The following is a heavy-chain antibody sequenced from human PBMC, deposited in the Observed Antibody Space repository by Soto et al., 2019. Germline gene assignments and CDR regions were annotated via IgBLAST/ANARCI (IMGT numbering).Heavy chain of an antibody. J-gene: IGHJ2*01. CDR2: IWYDGTNK. V-gene: IGHV3-33*01. CDR3: ARDRRDITMVRGVSWYFDL. CDR1: GFTFSSNG. Sequence: QVQLVESGGGVVQPGRSLRLSCAASGFTFSSNGMHWVRQAPGKGLEWVAVIWYDGTNKYYADSVKGRFTISRDNSKNTLYLQMNSLRAEDTAVYYCARDRRDITMVRGVSWYFDLWGRGTLVTVSS. D-gene: IGHD3-10*01.